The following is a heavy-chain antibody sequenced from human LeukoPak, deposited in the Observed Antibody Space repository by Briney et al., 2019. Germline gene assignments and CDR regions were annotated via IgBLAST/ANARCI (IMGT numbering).Heavy chain of an antibody. CDR3: AREGYGDYGAFDI. CDR2: IYYSGNT. Sequence: PSQTLSLTCTVSGGSISSGGYYWGWIRQPPGKGLEWIGSIYYSGNTYDSPSLKSRVTISVDRSKNQFSLKLSSVTAADMAVYYCAREGYGDYGAFDIWGQGTMVTVSS. J-gene: IGHJ3*02. CDR1: GGSISSGGYY. V-gene: IGHV4-39*07. D-gene: IGHD4-17*01.